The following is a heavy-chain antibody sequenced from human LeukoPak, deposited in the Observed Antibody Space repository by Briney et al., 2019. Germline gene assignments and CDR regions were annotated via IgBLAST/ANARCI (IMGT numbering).Heavy chain of an antibody. V-gene: IGHV4-34*01. J-gene: IGHJ4*02. CDR1: GGSFSGYY. D-gene: IGHD2-2*02. CDR3: ARERGWGYQPLLYWIFDY. Sequence: PSETLSLTCAVYGGSFSGYYWSWIRQPPGKGLEWIGEINHSGSTNYNPSLKSRVTISVDTSKNQFSLKLSSVTAADTAVYYCARERGWGYQPLLYWIFDYWGQGTLVTVSS. CDR2: INHSGST.